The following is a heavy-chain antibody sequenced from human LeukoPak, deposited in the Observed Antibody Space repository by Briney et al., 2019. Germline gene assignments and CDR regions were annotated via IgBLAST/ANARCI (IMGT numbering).Heavy chain of an antibody. J-gene: IGHJ6*03. V-gene: IGHV3-23*01. CDR2: ISGSGGST. CDR1: GFTFSSYA. CDR3: ARGTVGDYYYYYMDV. Sequence: PGGSLRLSCAASGFTFSSYAMSWVRQAPGKGLEWVSAISGSGGSTYYADSVKGRFTISRDNSKNTLYLQMNSLRAEDTAVYYCARGTVGDYYYYYMDVWGKGTTVTVSS. D-gene: IGHD1-7*01.